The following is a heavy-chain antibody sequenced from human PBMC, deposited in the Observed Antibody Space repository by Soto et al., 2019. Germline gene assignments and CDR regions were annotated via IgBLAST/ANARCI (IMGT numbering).Heavy chain of an antibody. V-gene: IGHV1-18*01. CDR3: TIVVQATNGFSGVLDS. Sequence: ASVKVSCKASGYTFTSYGISWVRQAPGQGLEWMGWVSAYNGNTNYAQKLQGRVTMTTDTSTSTAYMELRSLRSDDTAVYYCTIVVQATNGFSGVLDSWGQGTVVTVSS. D-gene: IGHD2-2*01. CDR2: VSAYNGNT. CDR1: GYTFTSYG. J-gene: IGHJ3*02.